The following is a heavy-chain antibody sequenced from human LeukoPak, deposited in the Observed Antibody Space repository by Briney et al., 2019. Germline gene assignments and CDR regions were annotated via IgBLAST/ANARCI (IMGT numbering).Heavy chain of an antibody. D-gene: IGHD3-22*01. CDR1: GGTFSSYA. J-gene: IGHJ3*02. V-gene: IGHV1-69*05. CDR3: AAPTAYYYDSSGFDI. Sequence: SVKVSCKASGGTFSSYAISWVRRAPGQGLEWMGGIIPIFGTANYAQKFQGRVTITTDESTSTAYMELSSLRSEDTAVYYCAAPTAYYYDSSGFDIWGQGTMVTVSS. CDR2: IIPIFGTA.